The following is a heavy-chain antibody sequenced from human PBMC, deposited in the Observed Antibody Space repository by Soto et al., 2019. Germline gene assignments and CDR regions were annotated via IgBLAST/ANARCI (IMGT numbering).Heavy chain of an antibody. V-gene: IGHV3-30-3*01. CDR2: ISYDGSNK. CDR1: GFTFSSYA. CDR3: ARDLKGSGSYPLYYFDY. D-gene: IGHD3-10*01. Sequence: QVQLVESGGGVVQPGRSLRLSCAASGFTFSSYAMHWVCQAPGKGLEWVAVISYDGSNKYYADSVKGRFTISRDNSKNTLYLQMNSLRAEDTAVYYCARDLKGSGSYPLYYFDYWGQGTLVTVSS. J-gene: IGHJ4*02.